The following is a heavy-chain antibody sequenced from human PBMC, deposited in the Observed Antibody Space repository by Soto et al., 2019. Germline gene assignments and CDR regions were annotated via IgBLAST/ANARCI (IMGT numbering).Heavy chain of an antibody. J-gene: IGHJ4*02. CDR2: ISYSGTS. V-gene: IGHV4-59*01. Sequence: SETLSLTCTVSGGSLSSYYWSWIRRPPGMGLEWIASISYSGTSNYNSSLKSRVTISIDTSKNQFSLKLNSVTAADTAVYYCARVPDYWGQGILVTFSS. CDR3: ARVPDY. CDR1: GGSLSSYY. D-gene: IGHD2-2*01.